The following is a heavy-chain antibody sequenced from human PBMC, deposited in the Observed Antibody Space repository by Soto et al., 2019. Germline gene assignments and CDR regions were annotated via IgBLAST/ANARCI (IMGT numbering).Heavy chain of an antibody. CDR1: GFTFSSYA. D-gene: IGHD3-3*01. J-gene: IGHJ1*01. CDR3: AKLLSSTYYDFWSGYSSEYFQH. V-gene: IGHV3-23*01. CDR2: ISGSGGST. Sequence: GGSLRLSCAASGFTFSSYAMSWVRQAPGKGLEWVSAISGSGGSTYYADSVKGRFTISRDNSKNTLYLQMNSLRAEDTAVYYCAKLLSSTYYDFWSGYSSEYFQHWGQGTLVTVSS.